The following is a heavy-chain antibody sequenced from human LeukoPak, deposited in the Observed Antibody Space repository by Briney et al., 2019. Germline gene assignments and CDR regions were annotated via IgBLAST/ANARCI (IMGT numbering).Heavy chain of an antibody. V-gene: IGHV1-2*06. CDR2: INPNSGGT. J-gene: IGHJ4*02. D-gene: IGHD2-15*01. Sequence: GASVKVSCKASGYTFTGYYMHWVRQAPGQGLEWMGRINPNSGGTNFAQKFQGRVTMTRDTSISTVYMELSSLRSDDTAVYYWATGYCSGGRCLADFDHCRQGKLVTVYS. CDR3: ATGYCSGGRCLADFDH. CDR1: GYTFTGYY.